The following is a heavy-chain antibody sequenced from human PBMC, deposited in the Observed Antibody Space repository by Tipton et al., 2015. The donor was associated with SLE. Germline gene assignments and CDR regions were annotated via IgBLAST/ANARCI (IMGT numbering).Heavy chain of an antibody. V-gene: IGHV4-39*07. CDR2: VYYSGYT. CDR3: ARGNYASESYYRLYMDV. Sequence: WVRQAPGKGLEWIGSVYYSGYTFYNPSLKSRVTISGDTSKNQFSLRVSSVTAADTAVYYCARGNYASESYYRLYMDVWGKGTTVTVSS. J-gene: IGHJ6*03. D-gene: IGHD3-10*01.